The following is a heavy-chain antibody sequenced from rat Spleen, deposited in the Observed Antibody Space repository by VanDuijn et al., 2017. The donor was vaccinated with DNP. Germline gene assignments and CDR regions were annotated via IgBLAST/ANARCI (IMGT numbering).Heavy chain of an antibody. D-gene: IGHD3-7*01. J-gene: IGHJ3*01. CDR2: ISYDGTST. CDR3: ATSESAGFVY. Sequence: EVQLVESGGGLVQPGRSLKLSCGASRFTFSDYNMAWVRQAPKKGLEWVATISYDGTSTYYRDSVKGRFTISRDNAKSTLYLQMDSLRSEDTATYYCATSESAGFVYWGQGTLVTVSS. CDR1: RFTFSDYN. V-gene: IGHV5-7*01.